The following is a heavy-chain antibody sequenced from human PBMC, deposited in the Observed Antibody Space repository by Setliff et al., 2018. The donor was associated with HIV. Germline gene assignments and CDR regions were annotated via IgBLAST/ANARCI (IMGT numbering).Heavy chain of an antibody. Sequence: SETLSLTCSVSGVSTSSSTYYWGWIRQPPGKGLEWIGYIFYSGSSNYNPSLKSRVTMSVDTSKHQFSLNLTSVTAADTAVYYCAIDRGSYNFWSGLARGDNWFDPWGQGTLVTVSS. V-gene: IGHV4-61*01. D-gene: IGHD3-3*01. CDR2: IFYSGSS. J-gene: IGHJ5*02. CDR3: AIDRGSYNFWSGLARGDNWFDP. CDR1: GVSTSSSTYY.